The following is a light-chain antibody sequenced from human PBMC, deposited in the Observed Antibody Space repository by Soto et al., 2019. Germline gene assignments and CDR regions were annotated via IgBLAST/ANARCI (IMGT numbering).Light chain of an antibody. CDR3: SSYRSSTTFV. Sequence: QSALTQPASVSGSPGQSITVSCTGTSSDVGGYNYVSWYQQHPGKAPKLLIYEVNNRPSGVSNRFSGSKSGNTASLTISGVQAEDEADYYCSSYRSSTTFVFGTGTKVTVL. CDR2: EVN. V-gene: IGLV2-14*01. J-gene: IGLJ1*01. CDR1: SSDVGGYNY.